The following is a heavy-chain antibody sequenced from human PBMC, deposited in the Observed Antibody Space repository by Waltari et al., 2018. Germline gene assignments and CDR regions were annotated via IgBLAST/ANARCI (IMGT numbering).Heavy chain of an antibody. CDR1: EFSSTDYA. J-gene: IGHJ4*02. CDR2: ISWNSADI. Sequence: EVQLVESGGGLVLPGGSLRLPCVASEFSSTDYAMHWVRQAPGKGLEWVSGISWNSADIGYADSVKGRFTISRDNAKNSLSLQMSSLRPEDTALYYCARTYCTGGSCYNPFDHWGQGTLVTVSS. CDR3: ARTYCTGGSCYNPFDH. V-gene: IGHV3-9*02. D-gene: IGHD2-15*01.